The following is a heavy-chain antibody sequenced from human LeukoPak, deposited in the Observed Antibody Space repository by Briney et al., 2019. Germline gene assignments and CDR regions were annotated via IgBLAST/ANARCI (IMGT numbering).Heavy chain of an antibody. CDR1: GYNFSNYD. CDR2: MNPNSGDT. CDR3: ARVGSGSAQTDFDY. Sequence: ASVKVSCKASGYNFSNYDINWVRQATGEGLEWMGWMNPNSGDTGYAQKFQGRVTFTRNTSITTAYMEVNSLTSEGTAVYYCARVGSGSAQTDFDYWGQGTLVTVSS. D-gene: IGHD5-12*01. V-gene: IGHV1-8*01. J-gene: IGHJ4*02.